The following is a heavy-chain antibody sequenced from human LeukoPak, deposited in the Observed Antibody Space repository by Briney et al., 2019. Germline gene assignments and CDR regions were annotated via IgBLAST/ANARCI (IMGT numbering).Heavy chain of an antibody. Sequence: GGSLRLSCAASQFTFSDYSMAWVRQAPGKGLEWVSTISPTGRYIHYPDSMRGRFTISRDSANNSLSLQMNGLRAEDTAVYYCTRLNGPRGSGLYYNDYWGQGALVTVSS. V-gene: IGHV3-21*01. CDR3: TRLNGPRGSGLYYNDY. J-gene: IGHJ4*02. D-gene: IGHD3-22*01. CDR2: ISPTGRYI. CDR1: QFTFSDYS.